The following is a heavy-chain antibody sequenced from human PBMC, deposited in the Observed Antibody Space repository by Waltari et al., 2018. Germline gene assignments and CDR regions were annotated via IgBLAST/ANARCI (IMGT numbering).Heavy chain of an antibody. CDR3: ARVKVDGDYTFDY. CDR2: ISSSVSTR. V-gene: IGHV3-48*03. CDR1: GFTFSSYE. D-gene: IGHD4-17*01. J-gene: IGHJ4*02. Sequence: EVQLVESGGGLVQPGGSLRLSCAASGFTFSSYEMNWVRQAPGKGLEWVSYISSSVSTRDYADSVKCRFTISRDNAKNSLYLQMNSLRAEDTAVYYCARVKVDGDYTFDYWGQGTLVTVSS.